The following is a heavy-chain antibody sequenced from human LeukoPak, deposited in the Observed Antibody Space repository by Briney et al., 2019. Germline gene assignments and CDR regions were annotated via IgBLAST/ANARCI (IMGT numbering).Heavy chain of an antibody. D-gene: IGHD3-9*01. CDR1: GYTFTNYY. CDR3: ARETSTLYFDILTGELDY. CDR2: INPSGGST. J-gene: IGHJ4*02. V-gene: IGHV1-46*01. Sequence: ASVKVSCKASGYTFTNYYMHWVRQAPGQGPEWMGIINPSGGSTRYAQKFQGRVTMTRDTSTSTVYMELSSLRSEDTAVYFCARETSTLYFDILTGELDYWGQGSLVTVSS.